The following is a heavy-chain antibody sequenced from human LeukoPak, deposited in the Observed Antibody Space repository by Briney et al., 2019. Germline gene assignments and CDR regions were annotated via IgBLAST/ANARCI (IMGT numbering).Heavy chain of an antibody. D-gene: IGHD2-15*01. CDR2: INPNSGGT. CDR1: GYTFTSYY. CDR3: AAAGRSYCSGTTCYSDLNDAFDI. J-gene: IGHJ3*02. V-gene: IGHV1-2*02. Sequence: ASVKVSCKASGYTFTSYYMQWVRQAPGQGLEWMGWINPNSGGTNYAQKFQGRVTMTRDTSITTAHMELSRLRSDDTAVYYCAAAGRSYCSGTTCYSDLNDAFDIWGQGTMVTVSS.